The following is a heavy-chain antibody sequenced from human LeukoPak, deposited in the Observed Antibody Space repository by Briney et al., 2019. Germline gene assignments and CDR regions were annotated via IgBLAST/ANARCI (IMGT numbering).Heavy chain of an antibody. CDR2: INPHSGDT. V-gene: IGHV1-2*02. Sequence: ASVKVSCKASGYTFTGYYMHWVRQAPGQGLEWMGWINPHSGDTIYAQKFQGRVTMTRDTSISTAYMELSRLRSDGTAVFYCARVWLSPYFFDYWGQGTLVTVSS. CDR1: GYTFTGYY. D-gene: IGHD3-22*01. J-gene: IGHJ4*02. CDR3: ARVWLSPYFFDY.